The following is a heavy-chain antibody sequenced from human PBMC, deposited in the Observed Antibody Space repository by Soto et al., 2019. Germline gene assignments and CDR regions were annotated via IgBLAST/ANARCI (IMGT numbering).Heavy chain of an antibody. CDR1: GFDFSSHG. CDR2: ISYEGSHK. Sequence: QVQLVASGGGVVQSGGSLRLSCLASGFDFSSHGMYWVRQAPGRGLEWVALISYEGSHKFYVDSLKGRFTISRDNSKHTLYLHMSSLRPEDTALYYCAKDFELPDGDYYHYGMDVWGQGTTVSVSS. V-gene: IGHV3-30*18. J-gene: IGHJ6*02. CDR3: AKDFELPDGDYYHYGMDV. D-gene: IGHD1-7*01.